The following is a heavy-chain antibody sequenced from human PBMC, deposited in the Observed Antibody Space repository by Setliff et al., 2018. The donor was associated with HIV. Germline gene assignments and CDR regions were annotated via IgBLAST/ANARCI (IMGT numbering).Heavy chain of an antibody. CDR2: IYYTGIP. Sequence: SETLSLTCTVSGGSITSSSNYWGWIRQPPGKGLEWIGSIYYTGIPTYNPSLSSRVTISADTSKNQYSLKPTSVTAADTAFYYCARVSRLHPFDPWGQGTLVTVSS. D-gene: IGHD2-15*01. CDR3: ARVSRLHPFDP. CDR1: GGSITSSSNY. J-gene: IGHJ5*02. V-gene: IGHV4-39*07.